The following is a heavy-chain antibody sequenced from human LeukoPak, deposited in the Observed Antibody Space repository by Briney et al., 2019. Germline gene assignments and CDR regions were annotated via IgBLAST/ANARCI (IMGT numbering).Heavy chain of an antibody. CDR2: IYPGAADDT. Sequence: KVGESLKISCKGSGYSFTSYWIGWVRQMPGKGLEWMGIIYPGAADDTRYSPSFQGQVTFSADKSIGTAYLQWSSLKASDSAMYYCARERGGSGYDSGLDLDYWGQGTLVTVSS. CDR3: ARERGGSGYDSGLDLDY. CDR1: GYSFTSYW. D-gene: IGHD5-12*01. V-gene: IGHV5-51*01. J-gene: IGHJ4*02.